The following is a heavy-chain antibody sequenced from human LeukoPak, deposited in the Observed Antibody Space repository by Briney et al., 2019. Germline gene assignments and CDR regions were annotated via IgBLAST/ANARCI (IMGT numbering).Heavy chain of an antibody. D-gene: IGHD4-17*01. CDR1: GYTLTSYG. J-gene: IGHJ6*02. V-gene: IGHV1-18*01. CDR3: ARGPVMTTVTTHAMTQPHYYYYGMDV. Sequence: ASVKVSCKASGYTLTSYGISWVRQAPGQGLEWMGWISAYNGNTNYAQKLQGRVTMTTDTSTSTAYMELRSLRSDDTAVYYCARGPVMTTVTTHAMTQPHYYYYGMDVWGQGTTVTVSS. CDR2: ISAYNGNT.